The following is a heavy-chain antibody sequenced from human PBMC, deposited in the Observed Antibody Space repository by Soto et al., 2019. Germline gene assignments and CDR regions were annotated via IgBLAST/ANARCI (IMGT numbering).Heavy chain of an antibody. J-gene: IGHJ6*03. CDR2: IYYSGST. Sequence: SETLSLTCTVSGGSISSYYWSWIRQPPGKGLEWIGYIYYSGSTNYNPSLKSRVTISVDTSKNQFSLKLSRLRSDDTAVYYCARGTKWLRNQNYYYYYYMDVWGKGTTVTVSS. D-gene: IGHD5-12*01. CDR3: ARGTKWLRNQNYYYYYYMDV. CDR1: GGSISSYY. V-gene: IGHV4-59*01.